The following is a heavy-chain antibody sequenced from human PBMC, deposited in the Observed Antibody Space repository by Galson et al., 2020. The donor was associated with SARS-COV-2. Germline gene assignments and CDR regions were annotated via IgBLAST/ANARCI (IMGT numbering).Heavy chain of an antibody. Sequence: GPEWMGWINPNSCGTNSAQKLQGRVTMTRDTSISTAYMELSRLRSDDTAVYYCARDGSNEGYCIGGSCQHIGDYWGQGTRVTVSS. V-gene: IGHV1-2*02. CDR3: ARDGSNEGYCIGGSCQHIGDY. J-gene: IGHJ4*02. CDR2: INPNSCGT. D-gene: IGHD2-15*01.